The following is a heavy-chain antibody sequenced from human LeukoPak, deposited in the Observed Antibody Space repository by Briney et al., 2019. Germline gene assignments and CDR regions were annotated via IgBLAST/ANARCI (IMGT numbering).Heavy chain of an antibody. J-gene: IGHJ4*02. CDR3: AREVETYYYDSSGYYYFDY. CDR2: ISAYNGNT. Sequence: ASVKVSCKASGYTFTSYGISWVRQAPGQGLEWMGWISAYNGNTNYAQKLQGRVTMTTDTSTSTAYMELRSLRSDDTAVYYCAREVETYYYDSSGYYYFDYWGQGTLVTVSS. D-gene: IGHD3-22*01. CDR1: GYTFTSYG. V-gene: IGHV1-18*01.